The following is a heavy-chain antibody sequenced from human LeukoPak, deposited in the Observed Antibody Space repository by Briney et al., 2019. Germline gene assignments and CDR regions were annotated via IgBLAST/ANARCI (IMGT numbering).Heavy chain of an antibody. CDR3: AREASLWTGGGSAGCVFDI. CDR1: GGTFSSYF. D-gene: IGHD3/OR15-3a*01. V-gene: IGHV1-69*13. J-gene: IGHJ3*02. CDR2: IIPMFNKV. Sequence: SVKVSCKASGGTFSSYFITSVRRAAGQALEWMGGIIPMFNKVDYAQKFQDRVTISADESTSTAYVELSSLRFEDTAVFYCAREASLWTGGGSAGCVFDIWGEGTQVTVCS.